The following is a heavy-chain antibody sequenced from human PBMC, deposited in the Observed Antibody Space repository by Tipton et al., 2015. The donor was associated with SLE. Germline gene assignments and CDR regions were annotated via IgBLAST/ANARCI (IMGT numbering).Heavy chain of an antibody. CDR3: ARDDSFRHYYHGMDV. Sequence: SLRLSCAASGFTFTDSYMTWIRQAPGKGLEWVSYINTISTSKYYADSVKGRFTISRGNAKNSLYLQMNSLRAEDTAVYYCARDDSFRHYYHGMDVWGQGTTVTVSS. J-gene: IGHJ6*02. CDR2: INTISTSK. CDR1: GFTFTDSY. V-gene: IGHV3-11*01. D-gene: IGHD2-21*01.